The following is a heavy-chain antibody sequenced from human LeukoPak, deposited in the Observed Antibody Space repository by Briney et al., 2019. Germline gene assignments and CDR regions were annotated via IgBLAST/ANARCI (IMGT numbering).Heavy chain of an antibody. CDR2: IRYDGSNK. V-gene: IGHV3-30*02. CDR1: GFTLSSYG. D-gene: IGHD5-18*01. Sequence: GGSLRLSCAASGFTLSSYGMHWVRQAPGKGLEWVAFIRYDGSNKYYADSVKGRFTISRDNSKSTLYLQMNSLRAEDTAVYYCAKDATRGYSYGLYYFDYWGQGTLVTVSS. CDR3: AKDATRGYSYGLYYFDY. J-gene: IGHJ4*02.